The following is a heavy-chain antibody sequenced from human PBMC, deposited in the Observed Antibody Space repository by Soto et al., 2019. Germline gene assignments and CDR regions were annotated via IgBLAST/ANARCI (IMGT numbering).Heavy chain of an antibody. Sequence: EGQLVESGGGLAQPGGSLRLSCAASGFTFSSYAMSWVRQAPGRGLEWVSAISGSDGNTYYEDSVKGRFTISRDNSKNTLYLQMNSLRAEDTAVYYCAKPNLYCSSTSCYDYWGQGTLVTVSS. CDR1: GFTFSSYA. CDR2: ISGSDGNT. CDR3: AKPNLYCSSTSCYDY. V-gene: IGHV3-23*04. J-gene: IGHJ4*02. D-gene: IGHD2-2*01.